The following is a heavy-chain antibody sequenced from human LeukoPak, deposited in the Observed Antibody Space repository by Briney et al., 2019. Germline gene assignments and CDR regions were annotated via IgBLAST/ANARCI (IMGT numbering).Heavy chain of an antibody. CDR1: GFTFSSYE. D-gene: IGHD3-10*01. Sequence: PGGSLRLSCAASGFTFSSYEMNWVRQAPGKGLEWVSYISSSGSTIYYADSVKGRFTISRDNAKNSLYLQMNSLRAEDTAVYYCARGTLPGGLLWFGELRSSYYYYMDVWGKGTTVTVSS. V-gene: IGHV3-48*03. J-gene: IGHJ6*03. CDR2: ISSSGSTI. CDR3: ARGTLPGGLLWFGELRSSYYYYMDV.